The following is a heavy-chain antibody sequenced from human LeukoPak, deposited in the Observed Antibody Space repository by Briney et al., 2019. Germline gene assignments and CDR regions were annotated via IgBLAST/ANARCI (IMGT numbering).Heavy chain of an antibody. D-gene: IGHD6-6*01. CDR1: GFTFYDYA. J-gene: IGHJ4*02. Sequence: GRSLRRSCAAYGFTFYDYALDWVRPGPGQGLEGGSSIRWDGGSIGHAASVKGRFTISRHNAKNSLYLQMNSLRAEDTALYYCAKYTHYSSSSLDYWGQGPLVTVSS. CDR3: AKYTHYSSSSLDY. CDR2: IRWDGGSI. V-gene: IGHV3-9*01.